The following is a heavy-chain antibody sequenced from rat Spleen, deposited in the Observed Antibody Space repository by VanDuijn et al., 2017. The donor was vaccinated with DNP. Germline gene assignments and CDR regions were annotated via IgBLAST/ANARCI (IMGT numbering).Heavy chain of an antibody. V-gene: IGHV5-27*01. CDR3: ARGSSSIYWYFDF. J-gene: IGHJ1*01. CDR1: GFTFSNFY. CDR2: ISPSGSST. Sequence: EVQLVESGGGLVQPGESLKLSCAASGFTFSNFYMAWVRQAPKKGLEWVAAISPSGSSTYYPDSVKGRFTISRDDAKSSLYLQMNSLKSEDTATYYCARGSSSIYWYFDFWGPGTMVTVSS. D-gene: IGHD1-2*01.